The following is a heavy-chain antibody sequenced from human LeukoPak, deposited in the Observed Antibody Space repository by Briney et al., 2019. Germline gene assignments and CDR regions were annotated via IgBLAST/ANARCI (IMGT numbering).Heavy chain of an antibody. V-gene: IGHV3-66*01. CDR2: IYSGGST. CDR3: ARGTKP. J-gene: IGHJ5*02. D-gene: IGHD2-8*01. CDR1: GFTFSSYA. Sequence: GGSLRLSCAASGFTFSSYAMHWVRQAPGKGLEWVSVIYSGGSTYYADSVKGRFTISRDNSKNTLYLQMNSLRAEDTAVYYCARGTKPWGQGTLVTVSS.